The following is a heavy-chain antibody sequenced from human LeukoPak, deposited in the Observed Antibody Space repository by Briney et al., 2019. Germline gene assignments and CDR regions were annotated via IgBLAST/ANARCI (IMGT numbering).Heavy chain of an antibody. CDR2: INPSGGST. Sequence: ASVKVSCKASGYTFTSYYMHWVRQAPGQGLEWMGIINPSGGSTSYAQKFQGRVTMTRDTSISTAYMELSRLRSDDTAVYYCASSGYSNFWSGYYHHFDYWGQGTLVTVSS. D-gene: IGHD3-3*01. CDR3: ASSGYSNFWSGYYHHFDY. CDR1: GYTFTSYY. V-gene: IGHV1-46*01. J-gene: IGHJ4*02.